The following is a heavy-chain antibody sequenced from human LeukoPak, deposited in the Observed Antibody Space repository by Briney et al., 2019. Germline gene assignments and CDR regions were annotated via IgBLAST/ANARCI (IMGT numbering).Heavy chain of an antibody. CDR1: GGSISSYY. J-gene: IGHJ4*02. CDR2: IYYSGST. V-gene: IGHV4-59*08. D-gene: IGHD3-22*01. Sequence: QPSETLSLTCTVSGGSISSYYWSWIRQPPRKGLEWIGYIYYSGSTNYNPSLKSRVTISVDTSKNQFSLKLNSVTAADTAVYYCARYSSAYYYDFDYWGQGTLVTVSS. CDR3: ARYSSAYYYDFDY.